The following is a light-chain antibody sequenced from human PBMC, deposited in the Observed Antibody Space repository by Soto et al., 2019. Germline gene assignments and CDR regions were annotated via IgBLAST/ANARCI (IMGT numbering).Light chain of an antibody. V-gene: IGKV3-11*01. CDR1: QSVSSN. CDR3: QQRTNWPLT. Sequence: EIVLTQSPATLSLSPGERATLTCRASQSVSSNLAWYQQKPGQAPSLLIYDASNRATGIPARFSGSGSGTDFTLTISSLEPEDFAVYYCQQRTNWPLTFGGGTNVEIK. J-gene: IGKJ4*01. CDR2: DAS.